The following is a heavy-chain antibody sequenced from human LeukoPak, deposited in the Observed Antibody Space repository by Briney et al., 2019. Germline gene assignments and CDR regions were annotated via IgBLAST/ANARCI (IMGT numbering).Heavy chain of an antibody. CDR1: GYSISRGYY. D-gene: IGHD3-16*01. CDR2: IYYSGYS. CDR3: ARETSQKGAHYMDV. J-gene: IGHJ6*03. V-gene: IGHV4-61*01. Sequence: PSETLSLTCTVSGYSISRGYYWNWIRPPPGKGLMWIVIIYYSGYSSYSPSLRSRVTISVDTCKNQLSLKLSSVTAADTAVYYCARETSQKGAHYMDVWGKGTTITISS.